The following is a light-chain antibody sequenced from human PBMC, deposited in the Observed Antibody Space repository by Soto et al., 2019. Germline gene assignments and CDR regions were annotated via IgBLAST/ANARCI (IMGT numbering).Light chain of an antibody. CDR3: QQYNNWPPYT. J-gene: IGKJ2*01. V-gene: IGKV3-15*01. CDR2: GAS. Sequence: EIVMTQSPVTLSVSPGERATLSCRASQSVSSKLAWYQQKPGQPPRLLIYGASTRATGVPARFSGSGSGTEFTLTISSLQSEDFAIYYCQQYNNWPPYTFGQGTKLEIE. CDR1: QSVSSK.